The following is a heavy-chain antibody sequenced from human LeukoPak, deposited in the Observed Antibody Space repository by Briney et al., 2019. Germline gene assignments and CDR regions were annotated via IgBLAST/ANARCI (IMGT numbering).Heavy chain of an antibody. Sequence: GSLRLSCAASGFTFSSYAMSWVRQAPGKGLEWIGEINHSGSTNYNPSLKSRVTISIDTSKNQFSLILSSVTAADTAVYYCARGLSDVYWGQGTLVTVSS. CDR2: INHSGST. J-gene: IGHJ4*02. CDR3: ARGLSDVY. CDR1: GFTFSSYA. V-gene: IGHV4-34*01.